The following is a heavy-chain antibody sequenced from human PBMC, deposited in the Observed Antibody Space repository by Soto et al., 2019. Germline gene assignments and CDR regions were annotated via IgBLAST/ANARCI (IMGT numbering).Heavy chain of an antibody. V-gene: IGHV4-30-2*01. D-gene: IGHD1-26*01. CDR2: IYHSGST. CDR1: GGSISSGGYP. Sequence: QLQLQESGSGLVKPSQTLSLTCAVSGGSISSGGYPWSWIRQPPGNGLEWIGYIYHSGSTYYNPYLKSRVTMSVDRSKNQFSLKLSSVTAADTAVYYCARVPSTLGAWFDPWGQGTLVTVSS. CDR3: ARVPSTLGAWFDP. J-gene: IGHJ5*02.